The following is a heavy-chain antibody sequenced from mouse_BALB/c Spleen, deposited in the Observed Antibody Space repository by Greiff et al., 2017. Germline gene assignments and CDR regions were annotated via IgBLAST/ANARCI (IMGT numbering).Heavy chain of an antibody. CDR2: INPSTGYT. CDR3: ARRGYGSSSYYAMDY. CDR1: GYTFTSYW. J-gene: IGHJ4*01. Sequence: QVQLKESGAELAKPGASVKMSCKASGYTFTSYWMHWVKQRPGQGLEWIGYINPSTGYTEYNQKFKDKATLTADKSSSTAYMQLSSLTSEDSAVYYCARRGYGSSSYYAMDYWGQGTSVTVSS. V-gene: IGHV1-7*01. D-gene: IGHD1-1*01.